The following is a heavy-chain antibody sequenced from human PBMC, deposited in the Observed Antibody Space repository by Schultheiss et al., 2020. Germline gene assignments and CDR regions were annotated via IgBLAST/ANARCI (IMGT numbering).Heavy chain of an antibody. V-gene: IGHV4-61*01. J-gene: IGHJ3*02. CDR2: IYYSGST. Sequence: SETLSLTCTVSGGSISSSSYYWGWIRQPPGKGLEWIGYIYYSGSTNYNPSLKSRVTISVDTSKNQFSLKLSSVTAADTAVYYCARDAPRGAFDIWGQGTMVTVSS. CDR3: ARDAPRGAFDI. CDR1: GGSISSSSYY.